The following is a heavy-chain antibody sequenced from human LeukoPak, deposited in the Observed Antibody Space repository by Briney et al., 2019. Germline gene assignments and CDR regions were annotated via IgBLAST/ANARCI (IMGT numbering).Heavy chain of an antibody. CDR1: GFIFSNYA. Sequence: GGSLRLSCAASGFIFSNYAMHWVRQAPGKGLEWVAVLWYDGSSKLCADSVKGRFTISRDNSKNTLFLQMNSLRAKDTAVYYCAKDLDWGYRYGDYPAGFDSWGQGTLVTVSS. CDR2: LWYDGSSK. CDR3: AKDLDWGYRYGDYPAGFDS. J-gene: IGHJ4*02. V-gene: IGHV3-33*06. D-gene: IGHD4-17*01.